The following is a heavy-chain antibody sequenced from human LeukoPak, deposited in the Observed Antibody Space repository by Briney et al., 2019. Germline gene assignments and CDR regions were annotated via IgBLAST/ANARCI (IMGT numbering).Heavy chain of an antibody. V-gene: IGHV3-30*04. CDR3: ARDPGGPDCYFDY. D-gene: IGHD4-23*01. J-gene: IGHJ4*02. CDR1: GFTFSSYA. Sequence: GGSLRLSCAASGFTFSSYAMHWVRQAPGKGLEWVAVISYDGSNKYYADSVKGRFTISRDNSKNTLYLQMNSLRAEDTAVYYCARDPGGPDCYFDYWGQGTLVTVSS. CDR2: ISYDGSNK.